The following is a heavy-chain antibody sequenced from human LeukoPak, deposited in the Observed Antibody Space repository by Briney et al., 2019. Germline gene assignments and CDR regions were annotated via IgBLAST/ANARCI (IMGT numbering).Heavy chain of an antibody. J-gene: IGHJ4*02. CDR2: IIPIFGTA. D-gene: IGHD4-17*01. V-gene: IGHV1-69*13. CDR3: ARANDYGDYEYYFDY. CDR1: GGTFSSYA. Sequence: ASVKVSCKASGGTFSSYAISWVRQAPGQGLEWMGGIIPIFGTANYAQKFQGRVTITADESTSTAYMELSSLRSEDTAVYYWARANDYGDYEYYFDYWGQGTLVTVSS.